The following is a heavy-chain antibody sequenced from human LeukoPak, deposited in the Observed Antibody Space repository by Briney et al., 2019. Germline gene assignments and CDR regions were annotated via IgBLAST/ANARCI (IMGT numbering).Heavy chain of an antibody. D-gene: IGHD1-26*01. Sequence: ASVKVSCRAAAYTFTSSGSSWLRRPPGRGREGMVWISDYNGNTTYAQKLQGRVTMTTDTSTSTAYMELRSLRSDDTAVYYCARDLISRWELPIDAFDIWGQGTMVTVSS. CDR2: ISDYNGNT. CDR3: ARDLISRWELPIDAFDI. CDR1: AYTFTSSG. J-gene: IGHJ3*02. V-gene: IGHV1-18*01.